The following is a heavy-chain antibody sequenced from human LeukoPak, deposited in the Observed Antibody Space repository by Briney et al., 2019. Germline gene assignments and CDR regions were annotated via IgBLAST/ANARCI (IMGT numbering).Heavy chain of an antibody. CDR2: ISSSSSYI. D-gene: IGHD4-17*01. Sequence: PGGSLRLSCAASGFTFSGYSMNWVRQAPGKGLEWVSSISSSSSYIYYADSVKGRFTISRDNAKNSLYLQMNSLRAEDTAVYYCARGLQGTVTYYYYYGMDVWGQGTTVTVSS. J-gene: IGHJ6*02. CDR3: ARGLQGTVTYYYYYGMDV. V-gene: IGHV3-21*01. CDR1: GFTFSGYS.